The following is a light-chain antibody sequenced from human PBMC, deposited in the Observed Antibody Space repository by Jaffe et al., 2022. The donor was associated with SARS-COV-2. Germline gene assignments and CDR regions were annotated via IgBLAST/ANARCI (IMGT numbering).Light chain of an antibody. CDR3: QQFGDGNSPRYS. CDR2: AAS. J-gene: IGKJ2*01. V-gene: IGKV3-20*01. Sequence: EIVLTQSPGTLSLSPGERATLSCRASQSVRTNYLAWYQQKVGQPPRLLIYAASIRATGIPDRFSGSGSGTDFTLTISRLEPEDFAVYYCQQFGDGNSPRYSFGQGTNLEI. CDR1: QSVRTNY.